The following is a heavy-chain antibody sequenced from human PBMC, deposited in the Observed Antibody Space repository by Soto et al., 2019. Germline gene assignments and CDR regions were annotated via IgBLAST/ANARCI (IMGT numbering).Heavy chain of an antibody. J-gene: IGHJ4*02. CDR1: GFTFSTYA. CDR3: AKERSSGWSFDY. V-gene: IGHV3-23*01. D-gene: IGHD6-19*01. Sequence: GGSLRLSCAASGFTFSTYAMNWVRQAPGKGLEWVSGISGSGDSTYYADSVKGRLTVSRDNSKNTLYLQMNSLRAEDTAVFYCAKERSSGWSFDYWGQGTLVTVSS. CDR2: ISGSGDST.